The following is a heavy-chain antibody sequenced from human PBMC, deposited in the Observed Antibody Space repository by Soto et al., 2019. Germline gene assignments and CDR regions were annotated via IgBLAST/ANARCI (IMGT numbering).Heavy chain of an antibody. CDR2: INAGNGNT. CDR3: ARDITYYYDSSGPSPYYYYGMDV. CDR1: GYTFTSYA. J-gene: IGHJ6*02. V-gene: IGHV1-3*01. Sequence: ASVKVSCKASGYTFTSYAMHWVRQAPGQRLEWMGWINAGNGNTKYSQKFQGRVTITRDTSASTAYMELSSLRSEDTAVYYCARDITYYYDSSGPSPYYYYGMDVWGQGTTVTVSS. D-gene: IGHD3-22*01.